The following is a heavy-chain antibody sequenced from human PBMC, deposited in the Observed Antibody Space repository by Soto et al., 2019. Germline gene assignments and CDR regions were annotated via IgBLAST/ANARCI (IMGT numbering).Heavy chain of an antibody. CDR3: ARDLGQQLFDS. J-gene: IGHJ5*01. V-gene: IGHV1-18*01. D-gene: IGHD6-13*01. Sequence: QVQLVQSGAEVKKPGASVKVSCKASGYTFTSYGISWVRQAPGQGLEWMGWISAYNGNKKYAQKLQGRVTMTTDTATSTAYMELRSPKTDDTAVYYCARDLGQQLFDSWGQGTLVTVSS. CDR1: GYTFTSYG. CDR2: ISAYNGNK.